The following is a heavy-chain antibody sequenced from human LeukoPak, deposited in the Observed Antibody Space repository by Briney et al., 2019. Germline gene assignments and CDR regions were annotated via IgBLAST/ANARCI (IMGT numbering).Heavy chain of an antibody. CDR1: GDSVSSNSAA. V-gene: IGHV6-1*01. Sequence: SQTLSLTCAISGDSVSSNSAAWNWIRQSPSRGLEWLGRTYYRSKWYNDYAVSVKSRITINPDTSKNQFSLQLNSVTPEDTAVYYCAREIFEVYDFWSGYYTGYWGQGTLVTVSS. CDR2: TYYRSKWYN. J-gene: IGHJ4*02. CDR3: AREIFEVYDFWSGYYTGY. D-gene: IGHD3-3*01.